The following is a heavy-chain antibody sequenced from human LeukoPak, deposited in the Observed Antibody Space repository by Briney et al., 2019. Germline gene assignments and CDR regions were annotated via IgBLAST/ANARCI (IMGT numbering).Heavy chain of an antibody. D-gene: IGHD5-24*01. V-gene: IGHV3-53*01. J-gene: IGHJ4*02. Sequence: GGSLRLSCAASEFTVSGNHMTWVRQAPGRGLEWVSIIYKNGTTQYANSVEGRFIISRDNSKNTLYLQMNILRDGDTALYYCARDVAGDGYGHFDCWGQGTLVTVSS. CDR2: IYKNGTT. CDR1: EFTVSGNH. CDR3: ARDVAGDGYGHFDC.